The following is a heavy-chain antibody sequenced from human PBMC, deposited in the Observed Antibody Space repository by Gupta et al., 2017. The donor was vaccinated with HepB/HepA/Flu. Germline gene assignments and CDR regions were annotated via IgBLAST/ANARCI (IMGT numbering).Heavy chain of an antibody. CDR1: GFSFSNND. CDR3: VKNSGIFSG. CDR2: ISGGGDA. Sequence: EVQLVQSGGGMIQPGESLRLSCEASGFSFSNNDMTWVRQAPGKGPEWVSCISGGGDAHYADSVKGRFTLSRDNARNSVYLQMNSLRVEDTALYYCVKNSGIFSGWGQGTLVSVSS. J-gene: IGHJ4*02. V-gene: IGHV3-48*03. D-gene: IGHD3-3*01.